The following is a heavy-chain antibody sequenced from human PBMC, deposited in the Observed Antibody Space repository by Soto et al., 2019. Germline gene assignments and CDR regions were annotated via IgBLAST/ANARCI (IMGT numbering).Heavy chain of an antibody. J-gene: IGHJ6*02. CDR3: SAGGWSSLSEYYYYYGMDV. CDR2: ISGSGGST. CDR1: GFTFSSYA. V-gene: IGHV3-23*01. D-gene: IGHD6-6*01. Sequence: GGSLRLSCAASGFTFSSYAMSWVRQAPGKGLEWVSTISGSGGSTYYADSVKGRFTISRDNSKNTLYLQMNSLRAEDTAVYYCSAGGWSSLSEYYYYYGMDVWGQGTTVTVSS.